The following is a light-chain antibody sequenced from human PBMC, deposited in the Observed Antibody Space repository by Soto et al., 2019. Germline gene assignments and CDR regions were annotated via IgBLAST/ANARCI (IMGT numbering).Light chain of an antibody. CDR3: TSWTTSTTMK. J-gene: IGLJ2*01. Sequence: QSALTQPASVSGSPGHSSTISCTGTSSDVGAYNYVSWYQQHPGKAPKLLIYDVNIRPSGVSNRFSGSKSGNTASLTISGLQAEDEADYYCTSWTTSTTMKFGGGTKVTVL. CDR1: SSDVGAYNY. V-gene: IGLV2-14*01. CDR2: DVN.